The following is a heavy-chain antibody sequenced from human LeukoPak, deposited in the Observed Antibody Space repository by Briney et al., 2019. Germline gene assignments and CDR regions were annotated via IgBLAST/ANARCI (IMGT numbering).Heavy chain of an antibody. D-gene: IGHD1-1*01. V-gene: IGHV1-69*05. J-gene: IGHJ4*02. CDR3: ARDKGPTGTFGY. CDR2: IIPIFGTA. Sequence: ASVKVSCKASGGTFSSYAISWVRQAPGQGLEWMGGIIPIFGTANYAQKFQGRVTITTDESTSTAYMELSRLRSDDTAVYYCARDKGPTGTFGYWGQGTLVTVSS. CDR1: GGTFSSYA.